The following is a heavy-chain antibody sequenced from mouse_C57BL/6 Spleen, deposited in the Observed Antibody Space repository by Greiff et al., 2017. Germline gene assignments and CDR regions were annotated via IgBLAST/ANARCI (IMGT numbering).Heavy chain of an antibody. J-gene: IGHJ4*01. V-gene: IGHV14-1*01. D-gene: IGHD2-1*01. CDR2: IDPEDGGT. CDR3: TAPLYYGSYVDSAMDY. CDR1: GFNFTDYY. Sequence: VQLQQSGAELVRPGASVKLSCTASGFNFTDYYMHWVKQRPEQGLEWIGRIDPEDGGTEYAPKFQGKATMTADTSSNTAYLQLSSLTSEDTAVYYCTAPLYYGSYVDSAMDYWGQGTSVTVSS.